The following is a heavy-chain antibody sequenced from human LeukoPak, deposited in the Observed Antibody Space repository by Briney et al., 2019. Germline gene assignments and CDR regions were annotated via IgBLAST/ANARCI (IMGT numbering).Heavy chain of an antibody. V-gene: IGHV4-30-4*02. CDR1: GGPISSGDYY. J-gene: IGHJ4*02. Sequence: ASETLSLTCTVSGGPISSGDYYWSWIRQPPGKGLEWIGYIYYSGSTYYNPSLKSRVTISVDTSKNQFSLKLSSVTAADTAVYYCARDIPLTHWGQGTLVTVSS. CDR2: IYYSGST. CDR3: ARDIPLTH.